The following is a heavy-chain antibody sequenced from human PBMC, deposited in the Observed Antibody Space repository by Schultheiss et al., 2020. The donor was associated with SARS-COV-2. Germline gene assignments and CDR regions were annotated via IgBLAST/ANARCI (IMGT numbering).Heavy chain of an antibody. J-gene: IGHJ4*02. CDR3: ARQWGSSWYYFDY. D-gene: IGHD6-13*01. CDR1: GGSVSSGSYY. V-gene: IGHV4-61*01. Sequence: SETLSLTCTVSGGSVSSGSYYWSWIRQPPGKGLEWIGYIYYSGSTNYNPSLKSRVTISVDTSKNQFSLKLSSVTAADTAMYYCARQWGSSWYYFDYWGQGTLVTVSS. CDR2: IYYSGST.